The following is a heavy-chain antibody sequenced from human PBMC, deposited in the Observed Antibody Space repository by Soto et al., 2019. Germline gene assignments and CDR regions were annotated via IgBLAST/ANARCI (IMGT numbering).Heavy chain of an antibody. D-gene: IGHD3-22*01. J-gene: IGHJ5*02. V-gene: IGHV1-18*01. Sequence: ASVKVSCKASGYTFTSYGISWVRQAPGQGLEWMGWISAYNGNTNYAQKLQGRVTMTTDTSTSTAYMELRSLRSDDTAVYYCARTLTYYYDSSGYNPWGQGTLVTVLL. CDR1: GYTFTSYG. CDR2: ISAYNGNT. CDR3: ARTLTYYYDSSGYNP.